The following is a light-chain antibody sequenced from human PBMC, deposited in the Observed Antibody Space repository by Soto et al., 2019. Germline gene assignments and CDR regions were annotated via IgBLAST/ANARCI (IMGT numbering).Light chain of an antibody. Sequence: QSALTQPRSVSGSPGQSVTISCTGTSSYVGGYNYVSWYQQHPGKAPQLLIFNFNRRPSGVPDRFSGSTSGNTPSLTISGLQAEDEADYYCCSYVGSYTFVFETGTKV. CDR2: NFN. J-gene: IGLJ1*01. V-gene: IGLV2-11*01. CDR1: SSYVGGYNY. CDR3: CSYVGSYTFV.